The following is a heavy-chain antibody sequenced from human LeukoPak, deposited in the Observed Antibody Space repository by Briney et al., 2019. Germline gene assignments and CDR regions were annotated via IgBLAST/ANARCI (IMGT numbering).Heavy chain of an antibody. CDR2: IYPGDSDT. Sequence: GESLKISCKGSGYSFTSYWIGWVRQMPGKGLEWGGIIYPGDSDTRYSPSFQGQVTISADKSISTAYLQWSSLKASDTAMYYCARSIYDFWSGYYPLDYWGQGTLVTVSS. V-gene: IGHV5-51*01. D-gene: IGHD3-3*01. CDR1: GYSFTSYW. J-gene: IGHJ4*02. CDR3: ARSIYDFWSGYYPLDY.